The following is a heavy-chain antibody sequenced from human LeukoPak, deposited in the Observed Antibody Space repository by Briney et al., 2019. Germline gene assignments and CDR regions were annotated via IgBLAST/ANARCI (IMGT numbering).Heavy chain of an antibody. CDR2: ISSSGSTI. D-gene: IGHD5-18*01. J-gene: IGHJ4*02. V-gene: IGHV3-48*03. CDR3: ARSGGGDFMVTNY. Sequence: GGSLRLSCAASGFTFSSYNMNWVRQAPGKGLEWVSYISSSGSTIYYADSVKGRFTISRDNAKNSLYLQMNSLRAEDTAVYYCARSGGGDFMVTNYWGQGTLVTVSS. CDR1: GFTFSSYN.